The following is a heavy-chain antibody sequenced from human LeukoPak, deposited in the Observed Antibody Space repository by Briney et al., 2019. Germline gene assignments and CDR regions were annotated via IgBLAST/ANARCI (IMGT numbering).Heavy chain of an antibody. V-gene: IGHV1-46*01. CDR1: GYSFTSYY. Sequence: EASVKVSCKASGYSFTSYYMHWVRQAPGQGLEWMGIINPSGGSTSYAQKFQGRVTMTTDTSTSTAYMELRSLRSDDTAVYYCARVQWLRFAYYYGMDVWGQGTTVTVSS. J-gene: IGHJ6*02. CDR3: ARVQWLRFAYYYGMDV. D-gene: IGHD5-12*01. CDR2: INPSGGST.